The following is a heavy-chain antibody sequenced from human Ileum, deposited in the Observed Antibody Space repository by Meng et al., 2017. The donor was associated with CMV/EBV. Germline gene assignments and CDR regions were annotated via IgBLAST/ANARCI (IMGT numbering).Heavy chain of an antibody. V-gene: IGHV4-4*07. Sequence: QVLLPGAGPGLVRPSDTLSLTCTVSGDSLSTSSWNWIRQSAGSRLEWIGRICGTGTTNYNPSFKSRVTLSLDKSKNQFSLKLSSVTAADTAVYYCARRIREVREISWENWLAPWGQGTLVTVSS. D-gene: IGHD3-10*01. CDR1: GDSLSTSS. CDR2: ICGTGTT. CDR3: ARRIREVREISWENWLAP. J-gene: IGHJ5*02.